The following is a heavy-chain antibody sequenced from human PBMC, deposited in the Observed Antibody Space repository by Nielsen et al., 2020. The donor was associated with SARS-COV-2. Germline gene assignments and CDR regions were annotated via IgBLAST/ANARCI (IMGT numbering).Heavy chain of an antibody. CDR2: IIPMFGSA. J-gene: IGHJ3*02. CDR3: AREGLGYFDSSGYYYGAFDI. CDR1: GDSFSSHP. D-gene: IGHD3-22*01. V-gene: IGHV1-69*13. Sequence: SVKVSCKASGDSFSSHPISWMRQAPGQGLEWMGGIIPMFGSANYAQKFQGRVTITADESTNTAYMELSSLRSEDMAVYYCAREGLGYFDSSGYYYGAFDIWGQGTMVTVSS.